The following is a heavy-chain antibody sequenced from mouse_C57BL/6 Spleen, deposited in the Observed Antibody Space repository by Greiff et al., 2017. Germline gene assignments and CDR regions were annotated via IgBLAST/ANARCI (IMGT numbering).Heavy chain of an antibody. V-gene: IGHV5-17*01. Sequence: EVKLVESGGGLVKPGGSLKLSCAASGFTFSDYGMHWVRQAPEKGLDWVAYISSGSSTIYYADTVKGRFTISRDNAKNTLFLQMPSLRSKDTAMYYCARDYGSSPYYAMDYWGQGTSVTVSS. CDR1: GFTFSDYG. CDR2: ISSGSSTI. J-gene: IGHJ4*01. CDR3: ARDYGSSPYYAMDY. D-gene: IGHD1-1*01.